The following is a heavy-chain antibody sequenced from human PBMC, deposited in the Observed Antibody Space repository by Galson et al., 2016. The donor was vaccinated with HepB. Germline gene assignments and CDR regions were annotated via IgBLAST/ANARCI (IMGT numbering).Heavy chain of an antibody. J-gene: IGHJ4*02. CDR1: GFTFNNYA. Sequence: SLRLSCAASGFTFNNYAMSWVRQAPGKGLEWVSHISGSGSSTYYADSVKDRFTISRDNSKNTLYLQMSYLRAEDTALYYCAKGAPTYYFDSWGQGTLVTVSS. CDR3: AKGAPTYYFDS. CDR2: ISGSGSST. V-gene: IGHV3-23*01.